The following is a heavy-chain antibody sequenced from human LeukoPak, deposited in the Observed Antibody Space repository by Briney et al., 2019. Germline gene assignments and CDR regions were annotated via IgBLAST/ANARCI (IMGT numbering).Heavy chain of an antibody. D-gene: IGHD2-2*01. J-gene: IGHJ4*02. CDR1: GFSFSSHG. CDR2: TIGGAGST. V-gene: IGHV3-23*01. Sequence: GGTLRLSCAASGFSFSSHGMSWVRQAPGKGLEWVSGTIGGAGSTYYADSVKGRFTISRDNSKNTLYLQMNSLRAEDTAVYYCTHGSMYQLDYWGQGTLVTVSS. CDR3: THGSMYQLDY.